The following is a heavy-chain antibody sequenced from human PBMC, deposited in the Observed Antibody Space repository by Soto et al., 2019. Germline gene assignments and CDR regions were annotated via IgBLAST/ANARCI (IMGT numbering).Heavy chain of an antibody. CDR3: AGGPKVVVVAATGYYYYYGMDV. V-gene: IGHV1-69*01. D-gene: IGHD2-15*01. CDR1: GGTFSSYG. J-gene: IGHJ6*02. Sequence: VQLVQSGAEVKKPGSSVKVSCKASGGTFSSYGINWVRQAPGQGLEWRGGIIPIFGTTYYAQRFQDRVTITADESTSTAYRELSRLRSEDTAVYYCAGGPKVVVVAATGYYYYYGMDVWGQGTTVTVSS. CDR2: IIPIFGTT.